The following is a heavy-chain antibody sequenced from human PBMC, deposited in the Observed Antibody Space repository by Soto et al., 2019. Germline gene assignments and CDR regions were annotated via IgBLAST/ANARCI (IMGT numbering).Heavy chain of an antibody. CDR1: GYTFTGYY. V-gene: IGHV1-2*04. J-gene: IGHJ6*02. CDR2: INPNSGGT. CDR3: ARDYQLRTTPRPYYYGMDV. D-gene: IGHD3-16*01. Sequence: ASVKVSCKASGYTFTGYYMHWVRQAPGQGLEWMGWINPNSGGTNYAQKFQGWVTISVDTSKNQFSLKLSSVTAADTAVYYCARDYQLRTTPRPYYYGMDVWGQGTTVTVSS.